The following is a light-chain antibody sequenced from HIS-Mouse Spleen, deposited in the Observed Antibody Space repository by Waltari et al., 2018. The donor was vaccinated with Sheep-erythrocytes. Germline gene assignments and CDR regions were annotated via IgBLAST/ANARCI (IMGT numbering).Light chain of an antibody. CDR2: DVS. J-gene: IGLJ1*01. CDR3: CSYAGSYNHV. V-gene: IGLV2-11*01. Sequence: QSALTQPRSVSGSPGQSVTISCTGTSRDVGGYNYVSWYQQHPGKAPKLMLYDVSNRSSGVPDLFSSSKSGNTAAMTISGLQAEDEADYYCCSYAGSYNHVFATGTKVTVL. CDR1: SRDVGGYNY.